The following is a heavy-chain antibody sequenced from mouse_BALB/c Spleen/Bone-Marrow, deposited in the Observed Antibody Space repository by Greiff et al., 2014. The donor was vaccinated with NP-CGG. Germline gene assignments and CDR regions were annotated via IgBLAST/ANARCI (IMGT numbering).Heavy chain of an antibody. Sequence: VHLVESGPGPVAPSQSLSITCTVSGFSLTSYGVHWVRQPPGKGLEWLGVIWAGGSTNYNSALMSRLSISKDNSKSQVFLKMNTLQTDDTAMYYCARVIRYESYFDYWGQGTTLTVSS. J-gene: IGHJ2*01. CDR3: ARVIRYESYFDY. CDR2: IWAGGST. CDR1: GFSLTSYG. D-gene: IGHD2-14*01. V-gene: IGHV2-9*02.